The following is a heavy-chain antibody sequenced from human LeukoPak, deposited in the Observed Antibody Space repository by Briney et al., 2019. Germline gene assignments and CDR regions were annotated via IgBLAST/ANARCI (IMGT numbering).Heavy chain of an antibody. CDR3: ARDRYYVPDY. D-gene: IGHD3-10*02. J-gene: IGHJ4*02. Sequence: GGTLRLSCAASGFTFSSYGMSWVRQAPGKGLEWVSAISGSGGSTYYADSVKGRFTISRDNAKNTLYLQMNSLRAEDTAVYYCARDRYYVPDYWGQGTLVTVSS. CDR1: GFTFSSYG. V-gene: IGHV3-23*01. CDR2: ISGSGGST.